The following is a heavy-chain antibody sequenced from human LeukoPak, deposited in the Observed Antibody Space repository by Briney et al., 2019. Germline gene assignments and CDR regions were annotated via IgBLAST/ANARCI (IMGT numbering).Heavy chain of an antibody. Sequence: GGSLRVSCAASGFTFSSHWMSWVRQAPGKGLEWVATINQDGSEKYSVGSVKGRFTISRDNSKNTLYLQMNSLRAEDTAVYYCARETLRGMDVWGQGTTVTVSS. V-gene: IGHV3-7*05. CDR2: INQDGSEK. J-gene: IGHJ6*02. D-gene: IGHD2/OR15-2a*01. CDR3: ARETLRGMDV. CDR1: GFTFSSHW.